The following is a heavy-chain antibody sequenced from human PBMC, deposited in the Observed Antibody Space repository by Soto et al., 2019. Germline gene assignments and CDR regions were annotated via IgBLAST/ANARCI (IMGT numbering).Heavy chain of an antibody. J-gene: IGHJ6*02. D-gene: IGHD3-9*01. CDR1: GYTFTSYG. Sequence: ASIKVSCKASGYTFTSYGISWVRQAPGQGLEWMGWISAYNGNTNYAQKLQGRVTMTTDTSTSTAYMELRSLRSDDTAVFFCTRETAYDILTGYYNPPYYYYYYGMDVWGQGTTVTVS. CDR3: TRETAYDILTGYYNPPYYYYYYGMDV. V-gene: IGHV1-18*04. CDR2: ISAYNGNT.